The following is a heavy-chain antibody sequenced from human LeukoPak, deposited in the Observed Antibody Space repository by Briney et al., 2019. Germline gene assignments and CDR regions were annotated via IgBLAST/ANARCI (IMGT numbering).Heavy chain of an antibody. D-gene: IGHD3-16*02. V-gene: IGHV7-4-1*02. J-gene: IGHJ3*02. CDR1: GYTFTSYA. CDR2: INTNTGNP. Sequence: ASVKVSCKASGYTFTSYAMNWVRQAPGQGLEWMGWINTNTGNPTYAQGFTGRFVFSLDTSVSTAYLQISSLKAEDTAVYYCARAVQKGYDYVWGSYRRGAFDIWGQGTMVTVSS. CDR3: ARAVQKGYDYVWGSYRRGAFDI.